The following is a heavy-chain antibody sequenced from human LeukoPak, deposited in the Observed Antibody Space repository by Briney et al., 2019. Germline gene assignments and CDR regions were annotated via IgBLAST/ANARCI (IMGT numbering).Heavy chain of an antibody. CDR3: ARGPCGGDCYQKGSYFQH. J-gene: IGHJ1*01. D-gene: IGHD2-21*02. CDR2: INPSGGST. Sequence: ASVKVSCKASGYSFVGYGITWVRQAPGQGLEWMGIINPSGGSTSYAQKFQGRVTMTRDTSTSTVYMELSSLRSEDTAVYYCARGPCGGDCYQKGSYFQHWGQGTLVTVSS. V-gene: IGHV1-46*01. CDR1: GYSFVGYG.